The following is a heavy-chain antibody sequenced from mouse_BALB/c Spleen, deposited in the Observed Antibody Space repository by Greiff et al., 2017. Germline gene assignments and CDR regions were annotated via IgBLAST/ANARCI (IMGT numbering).Heavy chain of an antibody. V-gene: IGHV1-69*02. CDR3: TRGGYYLSYAMDY. Sequence: VQLQQPGAELVRPGASVKLSCKASGYTFTSYWINWVKQRPGQGLEWIGNIYPSDSYTNYNQKFKDKATLTVDKSSSTAYMQLSSPTSEDSAVYYCTRGGYYLSYAMDYWGQGTSVTVSS. CDR1: GYTFTSYW. CDR2: IYPSDSYT. D-gene: IGHD2-3*01. J-gene: IGHJ4*01.